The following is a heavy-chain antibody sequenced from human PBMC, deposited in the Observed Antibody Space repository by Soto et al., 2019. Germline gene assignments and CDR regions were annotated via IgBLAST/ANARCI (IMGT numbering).Heavy chain of an antibody. D-gene: IGHD3-10*01. CDR1: GFTFSSYA. CDR2: ISGSGGST. CDR3: GKVLRGFGEPNSRAC. V-gene: IGHV3-23*01. Sequence: EVQLLESGGGLVQPGGSLRLSCAASGFTFSSYAMSWVRQAPGKGLEWVSAISGSGGSTYYAESLKGRFTITRDNSKNTPYLQMNSQRAADTAVDYCGKVLRGFGEPNSRACGGQGTLVTVCS. J-gene: IGHJ1*01.